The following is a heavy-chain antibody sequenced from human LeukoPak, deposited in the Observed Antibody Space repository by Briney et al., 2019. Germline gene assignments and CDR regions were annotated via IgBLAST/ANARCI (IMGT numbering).Heavy chain of an antibody. Sequence: GGSLRLSCAASGFTFGSYALSWVRQAPGKGLEWVSAISGSGGSTYYADSVKGRFTISRDNSKNTLFLQMNSLRAEDTAVYYCATAGGPYYDTLTGFGLDAFGIWGQGTMVTVSS. CDR3: ATAGGPYYDTLTGFGLDAFGI. J-gene: IGHJ3*02. D-gene: IGHD3-9*01. V-gene: IGHV3-23*01. CDR1: GFTFGSYA. CDR2: ISGSGGST.